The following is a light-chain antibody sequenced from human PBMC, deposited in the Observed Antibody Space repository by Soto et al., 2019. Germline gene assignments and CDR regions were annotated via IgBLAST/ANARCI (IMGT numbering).Light chain of an antibody. CDR2: GAS. Sequence: PGERATLSCRASQSVSSTSLAWYQQKPGQAPSLLIYGASSRATGIPERFSGSGSGTDFTLTISRLEPEDFAVYYCQQFGASPRTFGQGTKVDI. CDR3: QQFGASPRT. J-gene: IGKJ1*01. V-gene: IGKV3-20*01. CDR1: QSVSSTS.